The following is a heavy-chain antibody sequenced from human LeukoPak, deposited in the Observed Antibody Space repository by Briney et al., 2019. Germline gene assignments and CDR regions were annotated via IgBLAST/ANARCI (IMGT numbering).Heavy chain of an antibody. J-gene: IGHJ5*02. CDR3: ASSGPKDYYGSGSYYDYWFDP. D-gene: IGHD3-10*01. CDR2: ISGSGNST. CDR1: GFTFNFYW. V-gene: IGHV3-23*01. Sequence: GGSLRLSCAASGFTFNFYWMTWVRQAPGKGLEWVSTISGSGNSTYYADSVKGRFTISRDNSKNTLYLQMNSLRAEDTAVYYCASSGPKDYYGSGSYYDYWFDPWGQGTLVTVSS.